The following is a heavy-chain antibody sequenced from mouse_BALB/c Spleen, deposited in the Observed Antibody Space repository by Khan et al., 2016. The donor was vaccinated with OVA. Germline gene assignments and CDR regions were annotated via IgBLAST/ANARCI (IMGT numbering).Heavy chain of an antibody. CDR2: IRNKTNYYTT. CDR1: GFTFTDYY. J-gene: IGHJ4*01. CDR3: AVDGGQYCRYDAMDY. Sequence: EVELVESGGGLIQPGGSLRLSCATSGFTFTDYYMSWVRQPPGKAIEWLGFIRNKTNYYTTKYIQSVKGRFTISRAESQIIPYFQMNTLGAEDGATYCCAVDGGQYCRYDAMDYWGQGTSVTVSS. D-gene: IGHD2-10*02. V-gene: IGHV7-3*02.